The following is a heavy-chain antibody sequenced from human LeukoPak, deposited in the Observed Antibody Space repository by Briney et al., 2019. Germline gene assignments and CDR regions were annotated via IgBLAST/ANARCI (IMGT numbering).Heavy chain of an antibody. J-gene: IGHJ4*02. V-gene: IGHV4-59*12. D-gene: IGHD5-18*01. Sequence: SETLSLTCTVSGGSISSYHWIWIRQPPGKGLEWIGYIHYSGSTNYNPSLKSRVTTSVDTSKKQFSLKLRSVTAADTAVYYCARDRYALGYWGQGTLVTVSS. CDR2: IHYSGST. CDR1: GGSISSYH. CDR3: ARDRYALGY.